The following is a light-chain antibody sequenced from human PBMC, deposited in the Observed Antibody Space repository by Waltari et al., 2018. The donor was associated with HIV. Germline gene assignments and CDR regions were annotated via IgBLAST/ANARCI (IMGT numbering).Light chain of an antibody. V-gene: IGKV3-15*01. CDR1: QIVTSY. J-gene: IGKJ5*01. Sequence: EIVLTQYPATLSVSPGERVTLSCRASQIVTSYLGWFKQQPDQVPRLLIYDASSRATDTPVRFRSRGTGTVFSLTISSLRSEDFAVYYCQQYHQWPFTFGRGTRLEIK. CDR3: QQYHQWPFT. CDR2: DAS.